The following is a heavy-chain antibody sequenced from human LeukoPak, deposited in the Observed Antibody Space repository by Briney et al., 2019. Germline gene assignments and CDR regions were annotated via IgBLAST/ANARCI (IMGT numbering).Heavy chain of an antibody. CDR1: GGSFSGYY. CDR2: INHSGST. J-gene: IGHJ5*02. CDR3: ARVLSSSWRKVNWFDP. D-gene: IGHD6-13*01. V-gene: IGHV4-34*01. Sequence: SETLSLTCAVYGGSFSGYYWSWIRQPPGKGLEWIGEINHSGSTNYNPSLKSRVTISVDTSKNQFSLKLSSVTAADTAVYYCARVLSSSWRKVNWFDPWGQGTLVTVSS.